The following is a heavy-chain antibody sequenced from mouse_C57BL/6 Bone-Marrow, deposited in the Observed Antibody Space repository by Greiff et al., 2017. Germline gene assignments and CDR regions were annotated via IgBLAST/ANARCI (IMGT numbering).Heavy chain of an antibody. V-gene: IGHV2-9-1*01. D-gene: IGHD4-1*02. CDR2: IWTGGGT. CDR1: GFSLTSYA. Sequence: VKLMESGPGLVAPSQSLSITCTVSGFSLTSYAISWVRQPPGKGLEWLGVIWTGGGTNYNSALKSRLSICKDDSKSQVFLKMNSLQTDDTARYYCARNSQLGHWYFDVWGTGTTVTVSS. CDR3: ARNSQLGHWYFDV. J-gene: IGHJ1*03.